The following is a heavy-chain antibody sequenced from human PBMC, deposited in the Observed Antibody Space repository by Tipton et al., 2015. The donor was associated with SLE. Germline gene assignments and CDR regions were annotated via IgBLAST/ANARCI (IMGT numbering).Heavy chain of an antibody. CDR3: ARDRQFYGMDV. CDR2: ISSSSSTI. V-gene: IGHV3-48*01. Sequence: AVSGFTFSSYSMNWVRQAPGKGLEWVSYISSSSSTIYYADSVKGRFTISRDNAKNSLYLQMNSLRAEDTAVYYCARDRQFYGMDVWGQGTTVTVSS. D-gene: IGHD4-11*01. CDR1: GFTFSSYS. J-gene: IGHJ6*02.